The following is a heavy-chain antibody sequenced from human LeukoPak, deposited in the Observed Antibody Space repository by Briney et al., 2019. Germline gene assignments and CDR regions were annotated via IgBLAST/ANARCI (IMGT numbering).Heavy chain of an antibody. CDR3: ARLDYAGNPFDN. V-gene: IGHV5-51*01. J-gene: IGHJ4*02. D-gene: IGHD4-23*01. Sequence: GESLKTSGKVSGYSFISYWIGWVRQMPDKGLESLGMIYPGDSDTRYSPSFQGLVTLSVDKSITTAYLQWSSLKASDTAIYYCARLDYAGNPFDNWGPGTLVTVSS. CDR1: GYSFISYW. CDR2: IYPGDSDT.